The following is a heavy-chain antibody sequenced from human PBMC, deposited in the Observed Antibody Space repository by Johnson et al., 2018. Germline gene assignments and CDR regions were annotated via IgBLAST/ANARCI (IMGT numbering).Heavy chain of an antibody. Sequence: QVQLVQSGAEVKKPGASVKVSCKVSGYTLTELSMHWVRQAPGKGLEWMGSFNPEDGETIYAQKFQGRVTMTEDTSTDTAYIELSSLRFDDTAIYYCVTVADPGYYDSREGRYFDFWGQGTLVTVSA. CDR2: FNPEDGET. J-gene: IGHJ4*02. CDR3: VTVADPGYYDSREGRYFDF. V-gene: IGHV1-24*01. D-gene: IGHD3-22*01. CDR1: GYTLTELS.